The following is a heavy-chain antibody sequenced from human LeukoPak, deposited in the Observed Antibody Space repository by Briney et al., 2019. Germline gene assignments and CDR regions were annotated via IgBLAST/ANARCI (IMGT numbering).Heavy chain of an antibody. J-gene: IGHJ6*02. CDR1: GFTFSSYD. CDR3: TIHYGPYYYYGMDV. V-gene: IGHV3-49*03. CDR2: IRSKAYGGTT. D-gene: IGHD3-10*01. Sequence: GGSLRLSCAASGFTFSSYDMSWIRQAPGKGLEWVGFIRSKAYGGTTEYAASVKGRFTISRDDSKSIAYLQMNSLKTEDTAVYYCTIHYGPYYYYGMDVWGQGTTVTVSS.